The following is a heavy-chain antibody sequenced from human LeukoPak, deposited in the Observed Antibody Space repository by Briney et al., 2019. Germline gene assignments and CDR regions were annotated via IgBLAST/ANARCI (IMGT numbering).Heavy chain of an antibody. CDR2: IYHSGST. CDR3: ARRRRGGSSGGIAFDI. Sequence: PSETLSLTCTVSGGSISSSSYYWGWIRQPPGKGLEWIGSIYHSGSTNYNPSLKSRVTISVDKSKNQFSLKLSSVTAADTAVYYCARRRRGGSSGGIAFDIWGQGTMVTVSS. J-gene: IGHJ3*02. D-gene: IGHD1-26*01. CDR1: GGSISSSSYY. V-gene: IGHV4-39*07.